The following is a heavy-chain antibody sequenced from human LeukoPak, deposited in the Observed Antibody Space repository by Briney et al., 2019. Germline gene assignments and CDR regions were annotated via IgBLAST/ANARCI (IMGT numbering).Heavy chain of an antibody. CDR3: ARADSSGYHPYFDY. CDR1: GFTVSSNY. J-gene: IGHJ4*02. V-gene: IGHV3-53*01. D-gene: IGHD3-22*01. CDR2: IYSGGST. Sequence: GGSLRLSCAASGFTVSSNYMSWVRQAPGKGLEWVSVIYSGGSTYYADSVKGRFTISRDNSKNTLYLQMSSLRAEDTAVYYCARADSSGYHPYFDYWGQGTLVTVSS.